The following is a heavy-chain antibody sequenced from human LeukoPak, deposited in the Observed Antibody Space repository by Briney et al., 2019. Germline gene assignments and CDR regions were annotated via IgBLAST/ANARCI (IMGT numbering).Heavy chain of an antibody. Sequence: GASVKVSCKASGYTFTGYYMHWVRQAPGQGLEWVGWINPNSGGTNYAQKFQGRVTMTRDTSISTAYMELSSLRSDDTAVYYCTPEYGDYGDYWGQGTLVTVSS. CDR3: TPEYGDYGDY. D-gene: IGHD4-17*01. V-gene: IGHV1-2*02. J-gene: IGHJ4*02. CDR1: GYTFTGYY. CDR2: INPNSGGT.